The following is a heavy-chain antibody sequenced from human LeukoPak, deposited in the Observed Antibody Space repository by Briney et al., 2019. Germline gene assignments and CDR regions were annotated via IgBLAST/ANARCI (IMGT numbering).Heavy chain of an antibody. Sequence: PGGSLRLSCAASGFTFRDYVIHWVRQAPGKGLEWVASIWYVGRKTDSADSVRGRFTVARDNSRNTVDLEMRSLRVGDTGVYYCAKAGMAYYKIWTGYPYDPFYYYYMDVWGKGTTVAVSS. V-gene: IGHV3-30*02. CDR2: IWYVGRKT. D-gene: IGHD3/OR15-3a*01. J-gene: IGHJ6*03. CDR1: GFTFRDYV. CDR3: AKAGMAYYKIWTGYPYDPFYYYYMDV.